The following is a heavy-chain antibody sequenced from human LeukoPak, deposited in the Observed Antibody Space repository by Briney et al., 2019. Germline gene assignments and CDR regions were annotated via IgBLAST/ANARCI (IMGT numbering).Heavy chain of an antibody. J-gene: IGHJ6*04. CDR3: ARSLRYDILTGYDYYYGMDV. Sequence: GESLKISCKCSGYSFTSYWIGWVRQMPGKGLEWMGIIYPGDSDTRYSPSFQGQVIISADKSISTAYLQWSSLKASDTAMYYCARSLRYDILTGYDYYYGMDVWGKGTTVTVSS. D-gene: IGHD3-9*01. V-gene: IGHV5-51*01. CDR1: GYSFTSYW. CDR2: IYPGDSDT.